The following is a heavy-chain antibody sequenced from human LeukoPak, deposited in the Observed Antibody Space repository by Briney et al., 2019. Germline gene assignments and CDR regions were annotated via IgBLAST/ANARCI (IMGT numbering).Heavy chain of an antibody. Sequence: GGSLRLSCAASGFTFSSYEMNWVRQAPGKGLEWVSYNSSSGSTIYYADSVKGRFTISRDNAKNSLYLQMNSLRAEDTAVYYCARSPYSSSWYIDYWGQGTLVTVSS. CDR3: ARSPYSSSWYIDY. J-gene: IGHJ4*02. CDR1: GFTFSSYE. D-gene: IGHD6-13*01. CDR2: NSSSGSTI. V-gene: IGHV3-48*03.